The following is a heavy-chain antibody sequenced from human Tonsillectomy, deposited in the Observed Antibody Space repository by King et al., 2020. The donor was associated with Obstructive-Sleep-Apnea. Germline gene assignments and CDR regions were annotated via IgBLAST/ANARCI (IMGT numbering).Heavy chain of an antibody. Sequence: GGGWVQAGGARRLACAAAGFTVRSVWMGGVREAPGKGREGVANIKKDGTDKYYVDSVKGRFTISRDNAKNSWYLQLNSLRAEDTAMYCCAKGFGEFLWGQGTLVTVSS. D-gene: IGHD3-10*01. J-gene: IGHJ4*02. V-gene: IGHV3-7*03. CDR1: GFTVRSVW. CDR2: IKKDGTDK. CDR3: AKGFGEFL.